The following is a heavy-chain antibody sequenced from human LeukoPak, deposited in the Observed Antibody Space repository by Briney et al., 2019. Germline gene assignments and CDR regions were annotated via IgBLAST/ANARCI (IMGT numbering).Heavy chain of an antibody. CDR1: GGSFSGYY. D-gene: IGHD3-9*01. CDR3: ASDYDNDAFDI. CDR2: INHSGST. Sequence: PSETLSLTCAVYGGSFSGYYWSWIRQPPGKGLEWIGEINHSGSTNYNPSLKSRVTISVDTSKNQFSLKLSSVTAADTAVYYCASDYDNDAFDISGEGTIVTVSS. J-gene: IGHJ3*02. V-gene: IGHV4-34*01.